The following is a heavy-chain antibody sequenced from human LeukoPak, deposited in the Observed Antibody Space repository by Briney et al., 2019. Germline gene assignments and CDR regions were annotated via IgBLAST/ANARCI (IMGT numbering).Heavy chain of an antibody. J-gene: IGHJ4*02. CDR2: LHYSGGT. D-gene: IGHD6-19*01. CDR1: GFTLSSYA. V-gene: IGHV4-59*08. CDR3: ARHRIAVSGSVFDL. Sequence: GSLRLSCAASGFTLSSYAMSWIRQPPGKGLEWIGYLHYSGGTNYNPSLKSRVTTSVDTSRNHFSLNLSSVTAADTAVYYCARHRIAVSGSVFDLWGQGTLVTVSS.